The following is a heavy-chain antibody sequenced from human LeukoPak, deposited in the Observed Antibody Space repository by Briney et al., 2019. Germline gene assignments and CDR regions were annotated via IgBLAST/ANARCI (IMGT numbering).Heavy chain of an antibody. J-gene: IGHJ4*02. CDR2: IKQDESEK. D-gene: IGHD6-13*01. V-gene: IGHV3-7*03. Sequence: SGGSLRLSCAASGFSFSTYWMSWVRQAPGKGLEWVANIKQDESEKYYADSVKGRFTISRDNTKNSLYLQMNSLRVEDTAVYYCASGRQLGRWGQGTLVTVSS. CDR1: GFSFSTYW. CDR3: ASGRQLGR.